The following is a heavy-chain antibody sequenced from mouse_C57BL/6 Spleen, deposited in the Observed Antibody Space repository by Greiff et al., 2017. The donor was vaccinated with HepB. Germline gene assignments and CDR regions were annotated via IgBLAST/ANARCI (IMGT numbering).Heavy chain of an antibody. Sequence: VQLQQSGTVLARPGASVKMSCKTSGYTFTSYWMHWVKQRPGQGLAWIGAIYPGNSDTSYNQKFKGKAKLTAVTSDSTAYMELSSLTNEDSAVYYCTRSGRRYYAMDYWGQGTSVTVSS. CDR2: IYPGNSDT. CDR1: GYTFTSYW. CDR3: TRSGRRYYAMDY. D-gene: IGHD3-1*01. J-gene: IGHJ4*01. V-gene: IGHV1-5*01.